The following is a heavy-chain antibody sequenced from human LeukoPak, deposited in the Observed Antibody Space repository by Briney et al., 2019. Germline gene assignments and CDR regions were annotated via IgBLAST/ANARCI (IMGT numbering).Heavy chain of an antibody. Sequence: GASVKVSCKASGYTFTGYYMHWVRQAPGQGLEWMGWINPNSGGTNYAQKFQGRVTMTRDTSISTAYMELSRLRSDDTAVYYCATSRAAGYDFWSGYSENWFDPWGQGTLVTVSS. J-gene: IGHJ5*02. D-gene: IGHD3-3*01. V-gene: IGHV1-2*02. CDR3: ATSRAAGYDFWSGYSENWFDP. CDR1: GYTFTGYY. CDR2: INPNSGGT.